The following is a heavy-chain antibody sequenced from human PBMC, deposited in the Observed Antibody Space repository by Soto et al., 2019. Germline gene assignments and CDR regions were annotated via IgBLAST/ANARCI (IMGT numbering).Heavy chain of an antibody. J-gene: IGHJ3*01. Sequence: WTWIRQAPGKGLEWIGEINHSGSTDYDASLKSRVTISVDTSKNQFSLRLKSVTAADTAVYFCVRVVGFVTTPLRGPFDVWGQGTLVTVSS. D-gene: IGHD4-17*01. V-gene: IGHV4-34*01. CDR3: VRVVGFVTTPLRGPFDV. CDR2: INHSGST.